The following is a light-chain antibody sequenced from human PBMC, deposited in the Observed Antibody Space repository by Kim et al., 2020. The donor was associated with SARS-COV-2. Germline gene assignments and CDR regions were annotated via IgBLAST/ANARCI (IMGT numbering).Light chain of an antibody. J-gene: IGKJ4*01. CDR3: QHYSSWPLT. Sequence: LSPGESATLACRASQSVSSHLAGYQQKPGQAPRLLIYDASSRATGIPARFSGSGSGTDFTLTISSLEPEDFAVYYCQHYSSWPLTFGGGTKVEIK. CDR1: QSVSSH. CDR2: DAS. V-gene: IGKV3-11*01.